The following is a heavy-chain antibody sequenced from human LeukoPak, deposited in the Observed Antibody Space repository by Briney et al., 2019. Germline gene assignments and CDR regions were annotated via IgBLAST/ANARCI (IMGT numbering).Heavy chain of an antibody. J-gene: IGHJ5*02. CDR1: GGSISSHY. D-gene: IGHD3-22*01. CDR3: ARDYYDSSGSYPNRMLDP. Sequence: SETLSLTCTVSGGSISSHYWSWIRQPPGKGLEWIGYIYYSGSTNYNPSLKSRVTISVDTSKNQFSLKLSSVTAADTAVYYCARDYYDSSGSYPNRMLDPWGQGTLVTVSS. V-gene: IGHV4-59*11. CDR2: IYYSGST.